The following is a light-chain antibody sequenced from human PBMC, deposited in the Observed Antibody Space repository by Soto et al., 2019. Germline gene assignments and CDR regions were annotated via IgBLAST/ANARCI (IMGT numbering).Light chain of an antibody. CDR3: HQYNNFWT. CDR2: GAS. Sequence: EIVLTQSPGTLSLSPGERATLSCRASQSVSNNYLAWYRQKPGQAPRLLIYGASTRATGIPARFSGSGSGTEFTLTISSLQSEDFGLYYCHQYNNFWTFGQGTKVDIK. V-gene: IGKV3-15*01. J-gene: IGKJ1*01. CDR1: QSVSNN.